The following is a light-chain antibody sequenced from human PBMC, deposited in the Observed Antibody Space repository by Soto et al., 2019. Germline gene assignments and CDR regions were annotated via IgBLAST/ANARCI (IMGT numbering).Light chain of an antibody. V-gene: IGLV2-14*01. CDR1: SSNIGNNY. J-gene: IGLJ2*01. CDR3: SSFTSSTTLL. CDR2: AVT. Sequence: QSVLTQPPSVSAAPGQKVTISCSGSSSNIGNNYVSWYQQHPGRAPKLIIYAVTDRPSGVADRFSGSKSGDTASLTISGLQAEDEAHYYCSSFTSSTTLLFGGGTKLTVL.